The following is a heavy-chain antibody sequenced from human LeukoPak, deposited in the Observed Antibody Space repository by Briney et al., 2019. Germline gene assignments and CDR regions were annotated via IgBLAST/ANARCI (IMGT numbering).Heavy chain of an antibody. CDR2: IYTSGST. V-gene: IGHV4-61*02. J-gene: IGHJ3*02. Sequence: SQTLSLTCTVSGGSISSGTYYWSWIRQPAGKGLEWIGRIYTSGSTTHTPSLKSRVTISVDTSKNQFSLKLSSVTAADTAVYYCARGLTGVHDAFDIWGQGTLVTVSS. D-gene: IGHD7-27*01. CDR3: ARGLTGVHDAFDI. CDR1: GGSISSGTYY.